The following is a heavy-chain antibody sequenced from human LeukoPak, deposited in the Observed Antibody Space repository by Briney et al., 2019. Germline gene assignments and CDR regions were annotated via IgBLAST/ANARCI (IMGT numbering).Heavy chain of an antibody. V-gene: IGHV3-11*01. Sequence: KSGGSLRLSCAASGFTFSDYYMSWIRQAPGKGLEWVSYISSSGSTIYYADSVKGRFTISRDNAKNSLYLQMNSLRAEDTAVYYCARDSYDYSFVDYWGQGTLVTVSS. CDR1: GFTFSDYY. D-gene: IGHD4/OR15-4a*01. CDR2: ISSSGSTI. CDR3: ARDSYDYSFVDY. J-gene: IGHJ4*02.